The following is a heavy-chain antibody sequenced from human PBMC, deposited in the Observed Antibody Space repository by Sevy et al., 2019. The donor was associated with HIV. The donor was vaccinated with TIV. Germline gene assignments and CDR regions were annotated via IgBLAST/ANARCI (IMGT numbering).Heavy chain of an antibody. Sequence: GGSLRLSCAASGFTFSNYEMYWVRQAPGKGLEWVATIGNRGADTRYADSVRGRFAMSTDNSENTAFLQLSSLRADDTAIYYCARLHGPVPMAGAYWGQGTVVTVSS. CDR3: ARLHGPVPMAGAY. J-gene: IGHJ4*02. D-gene: IGHD6-19*01. V-gene: IGHV3-23*01. CDR2: IGNRGADT. CDR1: GFTFSNYE.